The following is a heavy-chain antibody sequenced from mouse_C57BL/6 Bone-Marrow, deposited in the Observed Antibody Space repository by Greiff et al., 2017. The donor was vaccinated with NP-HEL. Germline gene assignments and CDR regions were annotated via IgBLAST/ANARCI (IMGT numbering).Heavy chain of an antibody. Sequence: QVQLQQSGAELVKPGASVKISCKASGYAFSSYWLNWVKQRPGKGLEWIGQIYPGDGDTNYNGKFKGKATLTADKSSSTAYMQLSSLTSEDSAVYFCARYYGSSYYFDYWGQGTTLTVSS. J-gene: IGHJ2*01. CDR2: IYPGDGDT. V-gene: IGHV1-80*01. D-gene: IGHD1-1*01. CDR3: ARYYGSSYYFDY. CDR1: GYAFSSYW.